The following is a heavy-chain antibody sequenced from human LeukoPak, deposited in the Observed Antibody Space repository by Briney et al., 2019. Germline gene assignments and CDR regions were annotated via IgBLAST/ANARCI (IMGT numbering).Heavy chain of an antibody. J-gene: IGHJ5*02. CDR1: GFTFSTYW. CDR2: IKKDGSET. D-gene: IGHD3-10*01. CDR3: SRGADLYGSGVFSA. V-gene: IGHV3-7*04. Sequence: AESLTLSCAVSGFTFSTYWMSWVRHAQGNEMEWVANIKKDGSETYYVDSVKGRFTICRDNAKNSLYLQMNSLLADDPAVYYCSRGADLYGSGVFSAWGQGTLVTVSS.